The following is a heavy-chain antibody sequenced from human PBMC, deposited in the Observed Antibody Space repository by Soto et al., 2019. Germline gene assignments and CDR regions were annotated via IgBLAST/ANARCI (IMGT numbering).Heavy chain of an antibody. CDR1: GFTFSDYD. CDR3: ARDLSGGNYYYHGLDV. D-gene: IGHD1-26*01. Sequence: EVQLVESGGGLVKPGGSLRLSCAAYGFTFSDYDMTWVRQAPGKGLEWVSSITSNSIYKYSADSLKGRFTISRDNAKNTLFLQINSLRAEDTAVYYCARDLSGGNYYYHGLDVWGQGTTVTVSS. V-gene: IGHV3-21*01. CDR2: ITSNSIYK. J-gene: IGHJ6*02.